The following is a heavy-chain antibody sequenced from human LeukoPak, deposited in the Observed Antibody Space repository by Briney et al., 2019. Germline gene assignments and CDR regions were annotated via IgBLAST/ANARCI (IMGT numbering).Heavy chain of an antibody. D-gene: IGHD2-2*02. V-gene: IGHV3-30-3*01. CDR2: ISYDGSNK. Sequence: PGGSLRLSCAASGFTFSSYAMHWVRQAPGKGLEWVAVISYDGSNKYYADSVKGRFTISRDNSKNTLYLQMNSLRAEDTAVYYCANSPYCSSTSCYTYHDAFDIWGQGTMVTVSS. CDR1: GFTFSSYA. J-gene: IGHJ3*02. CDR3: ANSPYCSSTSCYTYHDAFDI.